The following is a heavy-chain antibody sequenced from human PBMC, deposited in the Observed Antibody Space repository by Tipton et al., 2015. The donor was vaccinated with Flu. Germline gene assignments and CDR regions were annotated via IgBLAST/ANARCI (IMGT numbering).Heavy chain of an antibody. CDR3: AKWVRFYDSDGYYFLDS. Sequence: GSLRLSCAASGFPLSTYAMTWVRQAPGRGLEWISTIPGSGDSTYYADSVKGRFTISRDNSKNMVFLQMNNLRAEDTAVYYCAKWVRFYDSDGYYFLDSWGQGTLVTVSS. D-gene: IGHD3-22*01. V-gene: IGHV3-23*01. CDR1: GFPLSTYA. J-gene: IGHJ4*02. CDR2: IPGSGDST.